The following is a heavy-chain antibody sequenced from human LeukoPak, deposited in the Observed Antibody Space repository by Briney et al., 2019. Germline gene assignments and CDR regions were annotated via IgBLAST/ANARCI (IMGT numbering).Heavy chain of an antibody. V-gene: IGHV3-48*03. CDR2: ISSSGSTI. CDR3: ARRQPDSSGYYYLDY. J-gene: IGHJ4*02. CDR1: GFTFSSYE. Sequence: GGSLRLSCAASGFTFSSYEMNWVRQAPGKELEWVSYISSSGSTIYYADSVKGRFTISRDNAKNSLYLQMNSLRAEDTAVYYCARRQPDSSGYYYLDYWGQGTLVTVSS. D-gene: IGHD3-22*01.